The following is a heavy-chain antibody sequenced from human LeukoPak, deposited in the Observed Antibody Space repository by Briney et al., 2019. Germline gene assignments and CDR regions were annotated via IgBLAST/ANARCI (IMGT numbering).Heavy chain of an antibody. CDR2: ISYDGSDK. Sequence: PGGSLRLSCAASRFTFSSYSMHWVRQSPGKGLEWVAVISYDGSDKFYADSVKGRFTISRENSKNTLYLQMNSLRPEDTAVYYCAKDMGILWWCLGDWGQGTLVTVSS. V-gene: IGHV3-30*18. CDR1: RFTFSSYS. J-gene: IGHJ4*02. CDR3: AKDMGILWWCLGD. D-gene: IGHD2-21*01.